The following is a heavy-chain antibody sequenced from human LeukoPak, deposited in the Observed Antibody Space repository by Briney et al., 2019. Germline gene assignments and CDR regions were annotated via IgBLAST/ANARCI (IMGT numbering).Heavy chain of an antibody. CDR2: IIPIFGAA. Sequence: PGSSVKVSCKASGGTFSSYAISWVRQAPGQGLEWMGGIIPIFGAANYAQKFQGRVTITTDESTSTAYMELSSLRSEDMAVYYCAILPAPTGDAFDIWGQGTMVTVSS. J-gene: IGHJ3*02. CDR1: GGTFSSYA. V-gene: IGHV1-69*05. CDR3: AILPAPTGDAFDI. D-gene: IGHD4-17*01.